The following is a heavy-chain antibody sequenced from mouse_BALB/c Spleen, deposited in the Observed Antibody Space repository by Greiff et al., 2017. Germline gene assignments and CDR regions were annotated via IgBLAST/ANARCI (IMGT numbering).Heavy chain of an antibody. D-gene: IGHD4-1*01. CDR1: GYTFTSYW. CDR2: INPSTGYT. J-gene: IGHJ3*01. Sequence: QVQLKQSGAELAKPGASVKMSCKASGYTFTSYWMHWVKQRPGQGLEWIGYINPSTGYTEYNQKFKDKATLTADKSSSTAYMQLSSLTSEDSAVYYCARWGLGRGMFAYWGQGTLVTVSA. CDR3: ARWGLGRGMFAY. V-gene: IGHV1-7*01.